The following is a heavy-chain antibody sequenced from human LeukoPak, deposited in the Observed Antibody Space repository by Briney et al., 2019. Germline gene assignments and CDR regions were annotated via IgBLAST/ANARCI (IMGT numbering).Heavy chain of an antibody. J-gene: IGHJ4*02. CDR3: ARESRGDGYIFDD. Sequence: SETVSCKASGGTFSSYAISWVRQAPGQGLEWMGVIIPIFGTANYAQKFQGRVTITTNESTSRAYMGLSSLRSEDTAVYYCARESRGDGYIFDDWGQGTLGSVSS. CDR1: GGTFSSYA. D-gene: IGHD5-24*01. CDR2: IIPIFGTA. V-gene: IGHV1-69*05.